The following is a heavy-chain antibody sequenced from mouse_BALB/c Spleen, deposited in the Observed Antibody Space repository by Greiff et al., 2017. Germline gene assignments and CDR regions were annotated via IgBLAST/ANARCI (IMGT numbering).Heavy chain of an antibody. Sequence: EVKLQESGPELVKPGASVKMSCKASGYTFTSYVMHWVKQKPGQGLEWIGYINPYNDGTKYNEKFKGKATLTSDKSSSTAYMELSSLTSEDSAVYYCARGYYGSSYGWFAYWGQGTLVTVSA. V-gene: IGHV1-14*01. CDR1: GYTFTSYV. CDR2: INPYNDGT. CDR3: ARGYYGSSYGWFAY. J-gene: IGHJ3*01. D-gene: IGHD1-1*01.